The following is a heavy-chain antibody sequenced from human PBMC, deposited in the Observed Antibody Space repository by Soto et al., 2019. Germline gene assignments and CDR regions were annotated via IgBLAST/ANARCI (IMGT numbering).Heavy chain of an antibody. CDR1: GYSFTSYG. V-gene: IGHV1-18*01. Sequence: QVHLVQSGAEVKKPGASVQVSCKASGYSFTSYGISWVRQAAGQGLEWMAWISGYNGKTRFAQKYQGRLTMTIDTSASTDYMELRSLRSDEAAMYYCDSDTMVNTEAWFDLWGQATVVTVSS. CDR3: DSDTMVNTEAWFDL. CDR2: ISGYNGKT. D-gene: IGHD5-18*01. J-gene: IGHJ5*01.